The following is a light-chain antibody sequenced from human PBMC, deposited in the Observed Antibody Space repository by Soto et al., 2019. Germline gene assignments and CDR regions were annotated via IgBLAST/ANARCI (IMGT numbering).Light chain of an antibody. V-gene: IGLV2-14*03. J-gene: IGLJ3*02. CDR1: SSDVGGYDH. CDR3: SSYTNKDTLL. CDR2: DVT. Sequence: QSALTQPASVSGSPGQSITLSCTGTSSDVGGYDHVSWYQQHPGKAPKLIIYDVTVRPSGISRRFSGSKSDNTASLAVSGLQPEEEADYYCSSYTNKDTLLFGGGTKLTVL.